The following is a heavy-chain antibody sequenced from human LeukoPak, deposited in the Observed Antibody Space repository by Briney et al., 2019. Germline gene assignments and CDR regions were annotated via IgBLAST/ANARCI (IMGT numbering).Heavy chain of an antibody. CDR2: ISGSGGST. V-gene: IGHV3-23*01. D-gene: IGHD3-22*01. CDR1: GFTFSSYA. J-gene: IGHJ4*02. Sequence: PGGSLRLSCAASGFTFSSYAMSWVRQAPGKGLEWVSAISGSGGSTYYADSVKGRFTISRDNSKNTLYLQMNSLRAEDTAVYHCAKDAPSDYDSSGYYPYWGQGTLVTVSS. CDR3: AKDAPSDYDSSGYYPY.